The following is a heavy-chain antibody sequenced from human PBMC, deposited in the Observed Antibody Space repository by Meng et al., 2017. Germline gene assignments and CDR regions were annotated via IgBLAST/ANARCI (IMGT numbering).Heavy chain of an antibody. CDR1: GGSFSGYY. Sequence: QVPLQQWGGGLLKPSEPRSLTCAVYGGSFSGYYWSWIRQPPGKGLEWIGEINHSGSTNYNPSLKSRVTISVDTSKNQFSLKLSSVTAADTAVYYCARGRSGTWPWYFDLWGRGTLVTVSS. D-gene: IGHD1-1*01. V-gene: IGHV4-34*01. CDR2: INHSGST. J-gene: IGHJ2*01. CDR3: ARGRSGTWPWYFDL.